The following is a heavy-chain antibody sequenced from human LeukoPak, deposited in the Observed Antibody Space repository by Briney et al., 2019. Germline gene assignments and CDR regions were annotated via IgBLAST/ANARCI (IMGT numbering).Heavy chain of an antibody. D-gene: IGHD5-18*01. CDR2: IYSGGST. J-gene: IGHJ4*02. Sequence: PGGSLRLSCAASGFTVSSNYMSWVRQAPGKGLEWVSVIYSGGSTYYADSVKGRFTISRDNSKNTLYLQMNSLRAEDTVVYYCAIGWGYSYGYPADYWGQGTLVTVSS. CDR1: GFTVSSNY. V-gene: IGHV3-53*01. CDR3: AIGWGYSYGYPADY.